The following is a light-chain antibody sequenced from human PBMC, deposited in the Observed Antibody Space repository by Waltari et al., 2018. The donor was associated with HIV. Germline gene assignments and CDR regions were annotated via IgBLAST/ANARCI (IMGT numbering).Light chain of an antibody. J-gene: IGKJ1*01. CDR2: GAS. Sequence: EVVMTQSPATLSVSPGERVTLSCRASQSVSSNLAWYQQKPDQAPRLLIYGASTRASGIPARFSGSVSGTEFTLTISSLQSEDFAVYYCHQYDNWPPWTFGQGTKVEIK. CDR3: HQYDNWPPWT. CDR1: QSVSSN. V-gene: IGKV3-15*01.